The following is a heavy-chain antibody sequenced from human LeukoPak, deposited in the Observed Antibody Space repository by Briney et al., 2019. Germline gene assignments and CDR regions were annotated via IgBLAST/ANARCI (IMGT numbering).Heavy chain of an antibody. CDR3: ARYPTAMVSFDY. CDR2: IYYSGST. CDR1: GGSISNYY. D-gene: IGHD5-18*01. J-gene: IGHJ4*02. V-gene: IGHV4-59*08. Sequence: SETLSLTCTVSGGSISNYYWSWIRQPPGKGLEWIGYIYYSGSTYYNPSLKSRVTISVDTSKNQFSLRLSFVTAADTAVYYCARYPTAMVSFDYWGQGTLVTVSS.